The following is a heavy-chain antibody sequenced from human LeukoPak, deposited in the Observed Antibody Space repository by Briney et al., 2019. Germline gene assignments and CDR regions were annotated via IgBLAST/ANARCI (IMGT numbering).Heavy chain of an antibody. CDR3: ARASGGIAARLRYYYYYMDV. V-gene: IGHV1-8*03. CDR1: GYTFTSYD. Sequence: ASVKVSCKASGYTFTSYDINWVRQATGQGLEWMGWMNPNSGNTGYAQKFQGRVTITRNTSISTAYMELSSPRSEDTAVYYCARASGGIAARLRYYYYYMDVWGKGTTVTVSS. CDR2: MNPNSGNT. J-gene: IGHJ6*03. D-gene: IGHD6-6*01.